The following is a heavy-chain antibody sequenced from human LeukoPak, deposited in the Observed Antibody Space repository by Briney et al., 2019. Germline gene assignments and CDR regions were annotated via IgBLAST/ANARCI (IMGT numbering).Heavy chain of an antibody. D-gene: IGHD4-17*01. CDR1: GYTFTSYY. J-gene: IGHJ4*02. Sequence: ASVKVSCKASGYTFTSYYMHWVRQAPGQGLEWMGIINPSGGSTSYAQKFQGRVTMTRDTSTSTVYMELSSLRSEDTAVYYCAKSYYGFGFLAYWGQGTLATVSS. CDR2: INPSGGST. V-gene: IGHV1-46*01. CDR3: AKSYYGFGFLAY.